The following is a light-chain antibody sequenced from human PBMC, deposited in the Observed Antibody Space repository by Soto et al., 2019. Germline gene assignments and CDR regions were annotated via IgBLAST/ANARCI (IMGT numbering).Light chain of an antibody. V-gene: IGLV1-51*01. Sequence: QSVLTQPPSVSAAPGQKVTISCSGSSSNIGNNYVSWYQQLPGTAPKLLIYDNNKRPSGIPDRFSGSKSGTSATLGITGLQTGDEVDYYCGTWDSGLSVSYVFGTGTKVTVL. CDR2: DNN. CDR1: SSNIGNNY. CDR3: GTWDSGLSVSYV. J-gene: IGLJ1*01.